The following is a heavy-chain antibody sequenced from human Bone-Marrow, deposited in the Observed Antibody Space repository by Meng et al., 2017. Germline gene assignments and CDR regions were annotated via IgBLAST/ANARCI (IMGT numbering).Heavy chain of an antibody. CDR2: IIPIFGTA. V-gene: IGHV1-69*06. Sequence: QQDLVQYGGEVEKPGSSVKDSCKDSGGTFSSYAISWARQAPAQGLEWMGGIIPIFGTATYAQKFQGSVTITADKSTSTAYMELSSMRSEETAVYYCARRYIYGARRNFDYWGQGTLVTVSS. CDR3: ARRYIYGARRNFDY. D-gene: IGHD5-18*01. J-gene: IGHJ4*02. CDR1: GGTFSSYA.